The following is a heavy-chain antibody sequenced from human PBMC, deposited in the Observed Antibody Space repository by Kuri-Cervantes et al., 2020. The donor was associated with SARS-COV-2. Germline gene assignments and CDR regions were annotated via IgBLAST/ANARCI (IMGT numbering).Heavy chain of an antibody. D-gene: IGHD3-3*01. CDR3: ARQGGITIFGVVYSPHYYYYMDV. V-gene: IGHV4-34*01. J-gene: IGHJ6*03. Sequence: SETLSLTCAVYGGSFSGYYWSWIRKPPGKGLEWIGEITQSGNTNCNPSLKSRVTISVDTSKNQFSLKLSSGTAADTAVYYCARQGGITIFGVVYSPHYYYYMDVWGKGTTVTVSS. CDR1: GGSFSGYY. CDR2: ITQSGNT.